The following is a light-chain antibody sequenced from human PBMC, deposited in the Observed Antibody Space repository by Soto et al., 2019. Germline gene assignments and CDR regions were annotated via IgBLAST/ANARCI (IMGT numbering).Light chain of an antibody. V-gene: IGKV3-20*01. CDR2: RAS. CDR3: HQFGSSTLDT. Sequence: EIVLTQSPGTLSLSPGERATLSCRASQTISSSFLAWYQQKPGQAPRLLIYRASRRAPGIPDRFSGSGSWTDFTLTISRLEPEDFAVYYCHQFGSSTLDTFGPGTKSGDQT. CDR1: QTISSSF. J-gene: IGKJ3*01.